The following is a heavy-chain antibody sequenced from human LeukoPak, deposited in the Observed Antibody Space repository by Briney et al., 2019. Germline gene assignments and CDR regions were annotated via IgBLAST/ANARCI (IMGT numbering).Heavy chain of an antibody. V-gene: IGHV1-69*13. D-gene: IGHD3-22*01. Sequence: SVKVSCKASGGTFSSYAISWVRQAPGQGLEWMGGIIPIFGTANYAQKFQGRVTITADESTSTAYMELSSLRFEYTAVYYCARRRPHYYDSSGYFHFDYWGQGTLVTVSS. CDR3: ARRRPHYYDSSGYFHFDY. CDR2: IIPIFGTA. CDR1: GGTFSSYA. J-gene: IGHJ4*02.